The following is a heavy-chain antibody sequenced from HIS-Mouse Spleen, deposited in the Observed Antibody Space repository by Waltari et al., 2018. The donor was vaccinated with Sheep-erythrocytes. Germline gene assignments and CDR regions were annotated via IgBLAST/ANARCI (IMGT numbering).Heavy chain of an antibody. Sequence: EVQLVESGGGLVKPGGSLRLSCAASGFTFSSYSMNWVRQAQGKGLEWVSSIGSRSSYKYYADSVKGRFTISSDNAKNSLYLQMNSLRAEDTAVYYCARDSGYDYFDYWGQGTLVTVSS. V-gene: IGHV3-21*01. CDR2: IGSRSSYK. D-gene: IGHD5-12*01. J-gene: IGHJ4*02. CDR1: GFTFSSYS. CDR3: ARDSGYDYFDY.